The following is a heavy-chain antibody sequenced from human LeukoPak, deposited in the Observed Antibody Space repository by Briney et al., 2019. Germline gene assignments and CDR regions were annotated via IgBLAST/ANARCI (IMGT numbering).Heavy chain of an antibody. CDR1: GFTFSSYS. V-gene: IGHV3-21*01. Sequence: PGGSLRLSCAASGFTFSSYSMNWVRQAPGKGLEWVSSISSSSSYIYYADSVKGRFTISRDNAKNSLYLQMNSLRAEDTAVYYCARGSSSFNYMDVWGKGTTVTVSS. CDR2: ISSSSSYI. J-gene: IGHJ6*03. D-gene: IGHD6-13*01. CDR3: ARGSSSFNYMDV.